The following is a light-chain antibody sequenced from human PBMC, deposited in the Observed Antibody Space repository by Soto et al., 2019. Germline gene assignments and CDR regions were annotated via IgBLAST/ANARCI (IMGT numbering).Light chain of an antibody. J-gene: IGKJ1*01. Sequence: EMMMTQSPATLSVSPGERATLSSRASQSVSIDLAWYQQTPGQAPRLLIYDVSNRAAGIPTRFSGGGSGTDFTLTISNVEPEDFAVYYCQQRSDWPWTFGQGTKVDI. V-gene: IGKV3-11*01. CDR1: QSVSID. CDR3: QQRSDWPWT. CDR2: DVS.